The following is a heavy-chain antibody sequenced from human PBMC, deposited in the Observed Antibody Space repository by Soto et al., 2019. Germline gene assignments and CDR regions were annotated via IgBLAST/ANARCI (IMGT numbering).Heavy chain of an antibody. CDR3: ARTHNYYDYIWGSYPWWSWFHP. CDR1: GGSISSSPYY. Sequence: SETLSLTYAVSGGSISSSPYYWGWIRQPPGKGLEWIGNIYYSGSTSYNPSLKSRVTISVDTSKNQFSLKLSSVTAADTAVYYCARTHNYYDYIWGSYPWWSWFHPWGQGTLVTVSS. J-gene: IGHJ5*02. D-gene: IGHD3-16*01. V-gene: IGHV4-39*01. CDR2: IYYSGST.